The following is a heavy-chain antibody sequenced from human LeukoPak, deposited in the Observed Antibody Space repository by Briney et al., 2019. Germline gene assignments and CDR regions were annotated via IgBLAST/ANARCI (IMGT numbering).Heavy chain of an antibody. J-gene: IGHJ4*02. D-gene: IGHD3-22*01. CDR1: GFPFSSYG. CDR2: IWSVGGAE. Sequence: GGSLRLSCVASGFPFSSYGMHWVRQAPGKGLEWVAVIWSVGGAEYYADSVKGRFTISRDNSKNMLFLQMNSLRAEDTAVYYCASSYEIGHSPLDYWGQGTLVTVSS. V-gene: IGHV3-33*01. CDR3: ASSYEIGHSPLDY.